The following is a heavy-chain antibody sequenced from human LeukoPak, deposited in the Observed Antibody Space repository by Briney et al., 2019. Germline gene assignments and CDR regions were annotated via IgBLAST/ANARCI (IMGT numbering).Heavy chain of an antibody. V-gene: IGHV1-2*02. CDR3: ARVGVGYYKRDY. CDR2: INPNSGGT. D-gene: IGHD3-22*01. Sequence: APVKVSCKASGYTFTGYYMHWVRQAPGQGLEWMGWINPNSGGTNYAQKFQGRVTMTRDTSISTAYMELSRLRSDDTAVYYCARVGVGYYKRDYWGQGTLVTVSS. J-gene: IGHJ4*02. CDR1: GYTFTGYY.